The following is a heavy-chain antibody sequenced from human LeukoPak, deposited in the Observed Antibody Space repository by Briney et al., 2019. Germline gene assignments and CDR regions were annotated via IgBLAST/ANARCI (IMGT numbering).Heavy chain of an antibody. CDR2: ISYDGSNK. CDR1: GFTFSSYA. CDR3: ARDGRAVVPAARIRPVGYFQH. V-gene: IGHV3-30-3*01. D-gene: IGHD2-2*01. J-gene: IGHJ1*01. Sequence: GGSLRLSCAASGFTFSSYAMHWVRQAPGKGLEWVAVISYDGSNKYYADSVKGRFTISRDNSKNTLYLQMNSLRAEDTAVYYCARDGRAVVPAARIRPVGYFQHWGQGTQVTVSS.